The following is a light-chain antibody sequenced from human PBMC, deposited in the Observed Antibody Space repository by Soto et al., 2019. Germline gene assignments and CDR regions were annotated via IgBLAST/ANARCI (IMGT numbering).Light chain of an antibody. Sequence: DIQMTQSPSTLSASVGARVTITCRASQSISSWLAWYQQKPGKAPKLLIYKASSLESGVPSRFGGSGSGTEFTFTISSLQPDDFATYYCQQYNSFSHTFGRGTKLEI. CDR3: QQYNSFSHT. V-gene: IGKV1-5*03. CDR2: KAS. CDR1: QSISSW. J-gene: IGKJ2*01.